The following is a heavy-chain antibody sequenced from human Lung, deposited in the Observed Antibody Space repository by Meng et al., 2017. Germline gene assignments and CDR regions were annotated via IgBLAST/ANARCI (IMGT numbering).Heavy chain of an antibody. CDR3: TNDRLSE. V-gene: IGHV3-74*01. CDR1: GFTFTNHW. CDR2: VNPDGNDV. Sequence: VQLVESGGGLLQPGVSLRLSCAASGFTFTNHWMHWVRQVPGKGLVWVSRVNPDGNDVNYVDSVKGRFTISRDNAKDTVFLQMNNLSGDDTAVYYCTNDRLSEWGQGTLVTVSS. J-gene: IGHJ1*01. D-gene: IGHD1-1*01.